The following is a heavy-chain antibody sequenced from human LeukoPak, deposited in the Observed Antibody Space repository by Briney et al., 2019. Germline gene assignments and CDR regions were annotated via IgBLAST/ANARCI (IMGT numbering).Heavy chain of an antibody. CDR1: GFTFSSYS. J-gene: IGHJ4*02. D-gene: IGHD6-19*01. CDR2: ISSSSSYI. V-gene: IGHV3-21*01. CDR3: ASGSIAVAGTGIVY. Sequence: KSGGSLRLSCAASGFTFSSYSMNWVRQAPGKGLEWVSSISSSSSYIYYADSVKGRFTISRDNAKNSLYLQMNSLRAEDTAVYYCASGSIAVAGTGIVYWGQGTLVTVSS.